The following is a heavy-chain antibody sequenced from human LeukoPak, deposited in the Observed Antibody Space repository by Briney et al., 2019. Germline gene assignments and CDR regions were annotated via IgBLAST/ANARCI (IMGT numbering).Heavy chain of an antibody. CDR2: ISGSGGST. V-gene: IGHV3-23*01. Sequence: GGSLRLSCAASGFTFSDYWMHWVRQAPGKGLEWVSAISGSGGSTYYADSVKGRFTISRDNSKNTLYLQMNSLRAEDTAVYYCAKDGGGDFDYWGQGTLVTVSS. J-gene: IGHJ4*02. CDR3: AKDGGGDFDY. D-gene: IGHD3-16*01. CDR1: GFTFSDYW.